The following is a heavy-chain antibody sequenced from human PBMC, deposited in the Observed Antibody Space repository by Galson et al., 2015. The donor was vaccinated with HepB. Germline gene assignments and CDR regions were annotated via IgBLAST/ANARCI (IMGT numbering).Heavy chain of an antibody. CDR1: GFTFSNYR. CDR3: ARFTWLVRGFDY. J-gene: IGHJ4*02. V-gene: IGHV3-7*01. Sequence: SLRLSCAASGFTFSNYRMSWVRQAPGKGLEWVANIKQDESEKYYVDSVKGRFTISRDNAKNSLHLQMNSLRAEDTAVYYCARFTWLVRGFDYWGQGTLVTVSS. CDR2: IKQDESEK. D-gene: IGHD6-19*01.